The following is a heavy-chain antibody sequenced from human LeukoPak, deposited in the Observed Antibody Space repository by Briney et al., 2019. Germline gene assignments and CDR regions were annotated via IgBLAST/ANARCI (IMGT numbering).Heavy chain of an antibody. D-gene: IGHD3-9*01. CDR1: GGSISSHY. J-gene: IGHJ4*02. CDR2: IYYSGST. Sequence: SETLSLTCTVSGGSISSHYWSWIRQPPGKGLEWIGYIYYSGSTNYNPSLKSRVTISVDTSKNQFSLKLSSVTAADTAVYYCARHYEIKNRYYFDYWGQGTLVTVSS. V-gene: IGHV4-59*11. CDR3: ARHYEIKNRYYFDY.